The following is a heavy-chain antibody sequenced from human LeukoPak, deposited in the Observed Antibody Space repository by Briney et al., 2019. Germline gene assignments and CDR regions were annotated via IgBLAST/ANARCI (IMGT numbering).Heavy chain of an antibody. CDR1: GGSMSSYY. J-gene: IGHJ4*02. Sequence: SETLSLTCTVSGGSMSSYYWSWIRQPPGKRLEWIGYVYYSGSTNYNPSLKSRITISLDTSKSQFSLNLTSVSAADTAVYYCARGKSIFIDYWGQGTLVTVSS. D-gene: IGHD2-21*01. CDR2: VYYSGST. V-gene: IGHV4-59*01. CDR3: ARGKSIFIDY.